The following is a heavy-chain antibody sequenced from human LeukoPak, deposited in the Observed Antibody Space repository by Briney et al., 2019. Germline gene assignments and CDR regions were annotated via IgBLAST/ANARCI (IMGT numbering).Heavy chain of an antibody. CDR3: ARQSRYNWNYLSWFDP. J-gene: IGHJ5*02. Sequence: SETLSLTCTVSGGSISSYYWGWIRQPPGKGLEWIGSIDYSGSTYYNQSLKGRVTISVDTSKNQFSLKLSSVTAADTAVYYCARQSRYNWNYLSWFDPWGQGTLVTVSS. CDR2: IDYSGST. CDR1: GGSISSYY. D-gene: IGHD1-7*01. V-gene: IGHV4-39*01.